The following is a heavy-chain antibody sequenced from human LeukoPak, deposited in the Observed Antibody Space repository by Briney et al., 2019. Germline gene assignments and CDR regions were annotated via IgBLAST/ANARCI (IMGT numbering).Heavy chain of an antibody. CDR2: ISGSGGST. J-gene: IGHJ3*02. CDR1: GFTFRNYG. V-gene: IGHV3-23*01. CDR3: ANYYSSGSNAFDI. D-gene: IGHD3-22*01. Sequence: GGTLRLSCAASGFTFRNYGMSWVRQAPGKGLEWVSAISGSGGSTYYADSVKGRFTISRDNSKNTLYLQMNSLRAEDTAVYYCANYYSSGSNAFDIWGQGTMVTVSS.